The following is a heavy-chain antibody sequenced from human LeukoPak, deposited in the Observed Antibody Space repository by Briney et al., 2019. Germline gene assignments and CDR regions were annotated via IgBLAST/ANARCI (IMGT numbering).Heavy chain of an antibody. J-gene: IGHJ5*02. D-gene: IGHD2-2*02. CDR2: ICYSGST. CDR3: ASLDCSSTSCYREYNWFDP. V-gene: IGHV4-38-2*02. Sequence: SETLSLTCTVSGYSISSGYYWGWIRQPPGKGLEWIGSICYSGSTYYNPSLKSRVTISVDTSKNQFSLKLSSVTAADTAVYYCASLDCSSTSCYREYNWFDPWGQGTLVTVSS. CDR1: GYSISSGYY.